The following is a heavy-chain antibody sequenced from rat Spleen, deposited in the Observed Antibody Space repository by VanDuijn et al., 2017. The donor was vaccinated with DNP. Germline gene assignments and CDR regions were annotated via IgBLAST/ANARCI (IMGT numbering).Heavy chain of an antibody. J-gene: IGHJ3*01. CDR2: ISPSGDGT. CDR3: ATPGGPGIRRDWFAY. D-gene: IGHD1-4*01. CDR1: GFTFSSHG. Sequence: EVQLVESGGGLVQPGRSLKLSCAASGFTFSSHGIHWIRQAPTKGLEWVASISPSGDGTYYRDSVKGRFTLSRDNAESTLYLQMDSLRSEDTATYYCATPGGPGIRRDWFAYWGQGTLVTVSS. V-gene: IGHV5-19*01.